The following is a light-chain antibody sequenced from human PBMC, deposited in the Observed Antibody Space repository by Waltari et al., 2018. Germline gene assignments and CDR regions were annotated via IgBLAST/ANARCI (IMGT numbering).Light chain of an antibody. V-gene: IGLV2-23*02. CDR2: EVS. CDR1: SSDVGSYNL. Sequence: QSALTQPASVSGSPRQSITISCTGTSSDVGSYNLVSWYQQHPGKAPKLMIYEVSKRPSGVSNRFSGSKSCSTASLTISGLQAEDEADYYCCSYAGSRVFGGGTKLTVL. CDR3: CSYAGSRV. J-gene: IGLJ2*01.